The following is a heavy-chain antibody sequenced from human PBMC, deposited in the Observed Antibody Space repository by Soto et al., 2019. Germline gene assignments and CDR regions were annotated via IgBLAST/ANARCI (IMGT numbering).Heavy chain of an antibody. J-gene: IGHJ4*02. D-gene: IGHD3-22*01. V-gene: IGHV4-59*12. CDR2: IYASGNT. CDR3: ASLFNYYDSSGYAEYYFDH. CDR1: GCSMSSYY. Sequence: SETLSLTCTASGCSMSSYYWNWIRQPPGKGLESIGYIYASGNTNYNPSFKSRVAISIDTSKRQFSLKLSAVTAADTAVYYCASLFNYYDSSGYAEYYFDHWGQGTLVTVSS.